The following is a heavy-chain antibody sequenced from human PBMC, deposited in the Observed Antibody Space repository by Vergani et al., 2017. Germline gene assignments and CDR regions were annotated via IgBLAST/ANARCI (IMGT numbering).Heavy chain of an antibody. J-gene: IGHJ3*01. CDR2: ISGNNDDV. CDR3: VRDFRVSRT. Sequence: EVQLLESGGGLVQPGGSLRLSCEASGFSFPGYAMSWVRQAPGKGLEWVSSISGNNDDVYYADSVKGRFTISRDNAKNSLYLDMSSLRAEDTAVYYCVRDFRVSRTWGQGTLVAVSS. V-gene: IGHV3-21*01. CDR1: GFSFPGYA.